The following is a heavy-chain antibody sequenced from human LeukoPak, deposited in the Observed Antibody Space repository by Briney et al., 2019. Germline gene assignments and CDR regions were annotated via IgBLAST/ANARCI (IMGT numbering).Heavy chain of an antibody. CDR3: AKDPRRAAMVARLFDY. D-gene: IGHD5-18*01. CDR1: GFTFSSYG. J-gene: IGHJ4*02. V-gene: IGHV3-30*02. CDR2: IRYDGSNK. Sequence: PGGSLRLSCAASGFTFSSYGMHWVRQAPGKGLEWVAFIRYDGSNKYYADSVKGRFTISRDNSKNTLYLQMNSLRAEDTAVYYCAKDPRRAAMVARLFDYWGQGTLVTVSS.